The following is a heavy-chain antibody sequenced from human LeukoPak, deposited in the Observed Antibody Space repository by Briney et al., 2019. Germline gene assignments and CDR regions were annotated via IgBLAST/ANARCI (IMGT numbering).Heavy chain of an antibody. CDR1: GFTFSSYE. J-gene: IGHJ6*03. CDR2: ISSSGSTI. V-gene: IGHV3-48*03. D-gene: IGHD3-9*01. CDR3: ARPDYDILTGYYTGYYYYYMDV. Sequence: GGSLRLSCAASGFTFSSYEMNWVRQAPGKGLEWVSYISSSGSTIYYADSVKVRFTISRDNAKNSLYLQMNSLRAEDTAVYYCARPDYDILTGYYTGYYYYYMDVWGKGTTVTVSS.